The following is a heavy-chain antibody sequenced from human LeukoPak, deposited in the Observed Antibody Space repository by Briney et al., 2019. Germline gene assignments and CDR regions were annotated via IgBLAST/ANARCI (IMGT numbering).Heavy chain of an antibody. V-gene: IGHV3-21*01. CDR3: AKDRLSIGIGAAGFDY. J-gene: IGHJ4*02. D-gene: IGHD6-13*01. CDR1: EFTFSSYS. Sequence: GGSLRLSCAASEFTFSSYSMNWVRQAPGKGLEWVSSISSSSSYIYYADSVKGRFTISRDNAKNSLYLQMNSLRAEDTAVYYCAKDRLSIGIGAAGFDYWGQGTLVTVSS. CDR2: ISSSSSYI.